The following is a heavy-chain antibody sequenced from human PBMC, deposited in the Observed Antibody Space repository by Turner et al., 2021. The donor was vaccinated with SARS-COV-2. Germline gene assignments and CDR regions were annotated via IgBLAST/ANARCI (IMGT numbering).Heavy chain of an antibody. CDR1: GGSISSGGYY. CDR3: ARDGMVVGAFDI. D-gene: IGHD1-26*01. CDR2: IYYSGNT. V-gene: IGHV4-31*03. J-gene: IGHJ3*02. Sequence: QVQLQEAGRGLVKPSQTPSPTCTVSGGSISSGGYYWSWIRQHPWKGLEWIGYIYYSGNTYYNPSLKSRVTISVDTSKNQFSLRLNSVTAADTAVYYCARDGMVVGAFDIWGQGTMVTVSS.